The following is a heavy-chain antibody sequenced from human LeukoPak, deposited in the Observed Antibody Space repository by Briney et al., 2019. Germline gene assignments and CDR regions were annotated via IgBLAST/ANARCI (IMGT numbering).Heavy chain of an antibody. CDR2: IIPILGIA. V-gene: IGHV1-69*04. Sequence: ASVKVSCKASGGTFSSYAISWVRQAPGQGFEWMGRIIPILGIANYAQKFQGRVTITTDESTSTAYMELSSLRSEDTAVYYCAREVQGSFDYWGQGTLVTVSS. D-gene: IGHD4/OR15-4a*01. CDR1: GGTFSSYA. J-gene: IGHJ4*02. CDR3: AREVQGSFDY.